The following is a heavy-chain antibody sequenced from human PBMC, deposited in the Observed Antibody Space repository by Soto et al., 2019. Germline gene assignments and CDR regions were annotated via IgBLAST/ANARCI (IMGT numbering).Heavy chain of an antibody. J-gene: IGHJ5*02. V-gene: IGHV4-34*01. Sequence: SETLSLTCSVYGGSFSENYWSWIRQSPGKGLEWIGEISPGGRSNYNPSLKSRVIVSVDTSKNQISLKLRSVTAADTAVYYCARAFGGRYCSSTSCYKWFSPWGQGTLVTVSS. CDR1: GGSFSENY. D-gene: IGHD2-2*02. CDR2: ISPGGRS. CDR3: ARAFGGRYCSSTSCYKWFSP.